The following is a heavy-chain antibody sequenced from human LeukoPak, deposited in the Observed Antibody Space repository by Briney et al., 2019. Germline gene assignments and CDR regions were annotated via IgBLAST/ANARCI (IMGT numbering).Heavy chain of an antibody. D-gene: IGHD2-2*03. J-gene: IGHJ5*02. V-gene: IGHV4-34*01. CDR2: INHSGST. CDR3: ARGPGYCSSTSCYSYWFDP. CDR1: GGSFSGYY. Sequence: SETLSLTCAVYGGSFSGYYWSWIRQPPGKGLEWIGEINHSGSTNYNPSLKSRVTISVDTSKNQFSLKLSSVTAADTAVYYCARGPGYCSSTSCYSYWFDPWSQGTLVTVSS.